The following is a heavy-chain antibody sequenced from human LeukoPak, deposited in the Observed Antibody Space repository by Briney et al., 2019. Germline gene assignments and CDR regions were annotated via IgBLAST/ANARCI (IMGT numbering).Heavy chain of an antibody. CDR1: GFTFSSYA. J-gene: IGHJ6*02. V-gene: IGHV3-23*01. D-gene: IGHD3-9*01. Sequence: PGGSLRLSCAASGFTFSSYAMSWVRQAPGKGLEWVSAISGSGGSTYYADSVKGRFTISRDNAKNSLYLQMNSLRAEDTAVYYCARDLVRYFDWDYGMDVWGQGTTVTVSS. CDR2: ISGSGGST. CDR3: ARDLVRYFDWDYGMDV.